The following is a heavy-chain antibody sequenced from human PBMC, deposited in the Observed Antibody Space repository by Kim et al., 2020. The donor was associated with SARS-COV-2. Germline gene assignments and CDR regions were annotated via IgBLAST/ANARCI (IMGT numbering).Heavy chain of an antibody. Sequence: SETPSLTCTVSGGSISSSSYYWGWIRQPPGKGLEWIGSIYYSGSTYYNPSLKSRVTISVDTSKNQFSLKLSSVTAADTAVYYCATRGGLLSVYYFDYWGQGTLVTVSS. CDR1: GGSISSSSYY. V-gene: IGHV4-39*05. CDR3: ATRGGLLSVYYFDY. J-gene: IGHJ4*02. D-gene: IGHD3-10*01. CDR2: IYYSGST.